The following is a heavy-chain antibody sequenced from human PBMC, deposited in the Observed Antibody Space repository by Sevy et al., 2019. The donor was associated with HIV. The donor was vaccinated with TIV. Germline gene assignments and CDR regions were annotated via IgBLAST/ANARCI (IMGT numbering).Heavy chain of an antibody. Sequence: SETLSLTCTVSGGSVSSGSYYWSWIRQPPGKGLEWIGYIYYSGSTNYNPSLKSRVTISVDTSKNQFSLKLGSVTAADTAVYYCAREGADLEALDYWGQRTLVTVSS. V-gene: IGHV4-61*01. J-gene: IGHJ4*02. CDR2: IYYSGST. CDR3: AREGADLEALDY. D-gene: IGHD3-3*01. CDR1: GGSVSSGSYY.